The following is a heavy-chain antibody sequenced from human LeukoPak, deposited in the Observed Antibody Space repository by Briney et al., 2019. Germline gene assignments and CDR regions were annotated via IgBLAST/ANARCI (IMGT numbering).Heavy chain of an antibody. V-gene: IGHV3-48*03. Sequence: GGSLRLSCAASGFTFSSYEMNWVRQAPGKGLEWVSYISSSGSTIHYADSVKGRFTISRDNAKNSLYLQMNSLRAEDTAVYYCARMGWNYDYWGQGTLVTVSS. CDR3: ARMGWNYDY. J-gene: IGHJ4*02. D-gene: IGHD6-19*01. CDR2: ISSSGSTI. CDR1: GFTFSSYE.